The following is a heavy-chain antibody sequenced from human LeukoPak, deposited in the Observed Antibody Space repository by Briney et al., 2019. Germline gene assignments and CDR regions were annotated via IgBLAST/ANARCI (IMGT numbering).Heavy chain of an antibody. CDR1: GFTLSAYS. V-gene: IGHV3-21*01. D-gene: IGHD2/OR15-2a*01. CDR2: ISPSSNYK. J-gene: IGHJ6*02. Sequence: GGSLRLSCAASGFTLSAYSMNWVRQAPGKGLEWVSYISPSSNYKYYADSLKGRITISRDNAKNSLYLQMNSLRAEDTAVYYCAKDSYAFDVWGQGTTVSVSS. CDR3: AKDSYAFDV.